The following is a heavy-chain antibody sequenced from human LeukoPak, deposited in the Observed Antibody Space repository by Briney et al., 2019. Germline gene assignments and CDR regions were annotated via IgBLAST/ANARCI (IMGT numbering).Heavy chain of an antibody. J-gene: IGHJ6*03. CDR1: GGTFSSYA. V-gene: IGHV1-69*05. CDR2: IIPIFGTA. Sequence: PSVKVSCKASGGTFSSYAISWVRQAPGQGLEWMGGIIPIFGTANYAQKLQGRVTITTDESTSTAYMELSSLTSEDTAVYYCARAKPYCSSTSCFYYYYYYYMDVWGKGTTVTVSS. CDR3: ARAKPYCSSTSCFYYYYYYYMDV. D-gene: IGHD2-2*01.